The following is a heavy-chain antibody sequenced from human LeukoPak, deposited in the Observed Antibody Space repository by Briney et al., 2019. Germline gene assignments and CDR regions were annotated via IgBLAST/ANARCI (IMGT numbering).Heavy chain of an antibody. D-gene: IGHD2-8*01. CDR2: IKQGGSET. CDR1: GVTFSNNW. J-gene: IGHJ4*02. Sequence: GGSLRLSCAASGVTFSNNWMSWLRQVPGKGLEGVAHIKQGGSETYYVDSVKGRFTISRDNAKNSLFLQMNSLTAEDTAVYYCARKGGTRGPLNYWGQGTLVTVSS. CDR3: ARKGGTRGPLNY. V-gene: IGHV3-7*01.